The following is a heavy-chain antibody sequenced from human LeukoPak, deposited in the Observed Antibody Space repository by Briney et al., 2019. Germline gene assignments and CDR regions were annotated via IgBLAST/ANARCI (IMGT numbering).Heavy chain of an antibody. CDR3: AAEDDFLTGYYDFDY. V-gene: IGHV1-58*01. Sequence: SVKVSCKASGFTFARSAVQWVRQARGQRLEWIGWIVVGTGNTKYAQKFQERLTITRDTSTSTAYMELSSLRSEDSAVYYCAAEDDFLTGYYDFDYWGQGSVVTVSS. CDR2: IVVGTGNT. CDR1: GFTFARSA. D-gene: IGHD3-9*01. J-gene: IGHJ4*02.